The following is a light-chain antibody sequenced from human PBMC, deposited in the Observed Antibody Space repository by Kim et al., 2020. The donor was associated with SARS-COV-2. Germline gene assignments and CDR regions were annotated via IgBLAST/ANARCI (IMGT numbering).Light chain of an antibody. CDR3: QQYYNWPPWT. Sequence: EIVMTQSLGTLSVSPGERATLSCRASQNISSNLAWFQQKPGQLPRLLIYGASTRATGIPARFSGSGSGTEFTLTISSLQSEDFAVYYCQQYYNWPPWTFGQGTKLEI. V-gene: IGKV3-15*01. CDR2: GAS. J-gene: IGKJ2*01. CDR1: QNISSN.